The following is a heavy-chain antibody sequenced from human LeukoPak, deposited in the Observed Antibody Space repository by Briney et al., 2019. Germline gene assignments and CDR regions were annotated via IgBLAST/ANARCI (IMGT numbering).Heavy chain of an antibody. V-gene: IGHV1-69*13. D-gene: IGHD3-22*01. Sequence: SVKVSCKASGGTFSSYAISWVRQAPGQGLEWMGGIIPIFGTANYAQKFQGRVTITADESTSTAYMELSSLRSEDTAVYYCARGVGGSSGYYYYFDYWGQGTLVTVSS. CDR3: ARGVGGSSGYYYYFDY. J-gene: IGHJ4*02. CDR2: IIPIFGTA. CDR1: GGTFSSYA.